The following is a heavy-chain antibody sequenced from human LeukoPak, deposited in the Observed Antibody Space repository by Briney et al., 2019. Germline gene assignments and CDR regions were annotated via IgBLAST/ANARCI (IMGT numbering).Heavy chain of an antibody. CDR3: ARARSGYCSSTSCYRNWFDP. V-gene: IGHV1-46*01. CDR1: GYTFTSYY. Sequence: GASVKVSCKASGYTFTSYYMHWVRQAPGQVLVWMGIINPSGGSTSYAQKFQGRVTMTRDTSTSTVYMELSSLRSEDTAVYYCARARSGYCSSTSCYRNWFDPWGQGTLVTVSS. CDR2: INPSGGST. D-gene: IGHD2-2*01. J-gene: IGHJ5*02.